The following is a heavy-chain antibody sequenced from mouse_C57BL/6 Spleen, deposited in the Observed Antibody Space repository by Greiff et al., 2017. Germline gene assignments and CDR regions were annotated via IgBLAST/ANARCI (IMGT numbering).Heavy chain of an antibody. J-gene: IGHJ3*01. CDR1: GFNITDDY. D-gene: IGHD2-3*01. CDR3: CRVLYDGPGRTY. CDR2: IAPENGDT. V-gene: IGHV14-4*01. Sequence: EVQLQQSGAELVRPGASVKLSCTASGFNITDDYMHWVKQRPEQGLEWIGRIAPENGDTEYASKFQGKATITADTSSNTAYLQLSNLTSEDTAVYYWCRVLYDGPGRTYWGQGTLVTVSA.